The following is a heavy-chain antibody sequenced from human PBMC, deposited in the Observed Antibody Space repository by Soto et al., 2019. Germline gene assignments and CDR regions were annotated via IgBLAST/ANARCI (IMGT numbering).Heavy chain of an antibody. D-gene: IGHD3-9*01. CDR2: ITHSGGT. CDR1: GGSFSGYF. J-gene: IGHJ4*02. Sequence: SETLSLTCAVSGGSFSGYFWTWIRQAPGKGLEWIGEITHSGGTNYNSSLKSRVMISVDTSKKQFSLILSSVTAADTAVYFCARDFACFDSWGQGTLVTVSS. V-gene: IGHV4-34*01. CDR3: ARDFACFDS.